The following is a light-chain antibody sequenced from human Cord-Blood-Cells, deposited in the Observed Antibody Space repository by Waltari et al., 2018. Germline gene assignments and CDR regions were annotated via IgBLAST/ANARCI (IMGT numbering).Light chain of an antibody. J-gene: IGLJ1*01. Sequence: QSVLTQPPSASGTPGQRVTISCSGSSPNIGSNTVNWYQQLPGTAPKLLIYSNNQRPSGVPDRFSGSKSGTSASLAISGLQSEDEADYYCAAWDDSLNANYVFGTGTKVTVL. CDR2: SNN. CDR3: AAWDDSLNANYV. V-gene: IGLV1-44*01. CDR1: SPNIGSNT.